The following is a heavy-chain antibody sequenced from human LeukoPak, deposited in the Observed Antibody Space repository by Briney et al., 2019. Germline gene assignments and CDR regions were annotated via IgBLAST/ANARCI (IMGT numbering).Heavy chain of an antibody. CDR3: ASGIAAAGMVDWFDP. D-gene: IGHD6-13*01. CDR2: IYYSGST. Sequence: SETLSLTCTVSGGSISSYYWSWIRQPPGKGLKWIGYIYYSGSTNYNPSLKSRVTISVDTSKNQFSLKLSSVTAADTAVYYCASGIAAAGMVDWFDPWGQGTLVTVSS. CDR1: GGSISSYY. V-gene: IGHV4-59*08. J-gene: IGHJ5*02.